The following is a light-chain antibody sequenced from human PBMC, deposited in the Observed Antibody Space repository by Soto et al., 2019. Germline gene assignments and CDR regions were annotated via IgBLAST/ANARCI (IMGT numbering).Light chain of an antibody. Sequence: QSALTQPASVSGSPGQSITISCTGTSSDVGRYNLVSWYQQHPGKAPKLMIYEGSKRPSGVSNRFSGSKFGNTASLTISGRQAEGGAYYYCCSYAGSRTFYVFGTGTKVAVL. CDR1: SSDVGRYNL. V-gene: IGLV2-23*01. CDR2: EGS. CDR3: CSYAGSRTFYV. J-gene: IGLJ1*01.